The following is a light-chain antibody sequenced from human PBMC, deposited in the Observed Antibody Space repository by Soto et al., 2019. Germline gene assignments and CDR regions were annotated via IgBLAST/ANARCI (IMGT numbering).Light chain of an antibody. J-gene: IGKJ2*01. CDR2: DAP. Sequence: EIVLTQSPATLSLSPGERATLSCRASQSVSSYLAWYQQKPGQAPRLLIYDAPNRATGIPARFSGSGSGTDFTLTISRLEPEDFAVYSCQQRSNWPLMYTFGQGTKLQIK. V-gene: IGKV3-11*01. CDR3: QQRSNWPLMYT. CDR1: QSVSSY.